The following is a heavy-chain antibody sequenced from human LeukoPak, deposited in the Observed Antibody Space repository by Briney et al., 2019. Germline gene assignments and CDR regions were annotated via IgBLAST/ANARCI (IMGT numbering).Heavy chain of an antibody. D-gene: IGHD4-17*01. Sequence: GASVKVSCKASGYTFTSYGISWVRQAPGQGLEWMGWISAYNGNTNYAQKLQGRVTMTTDTSTSTAYMELRSLRSDDTAVYYCARDSTKRRGDYTVRTFDYWGQGTLVTVSS. CDR2: ISAYNGNT. J-gene: IGHJ4*02. CDR3: ARDSTKRRGDYTVRTFDY. CDR1: GYTFTSYG. V-gene: IGHV1-18*01.